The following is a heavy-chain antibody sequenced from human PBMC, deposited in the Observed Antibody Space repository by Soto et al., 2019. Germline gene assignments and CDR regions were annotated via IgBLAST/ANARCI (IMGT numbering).Heavy chain of an antibody. CDR3: VLGGLETGYYRDMDY. D-gene: IGHD3-9*01. CDR1: GYTFKNYG. V-gene: IGHV1-18*04. Sequence: QDYLVQSGGEVKKPGASAKVSCKASGYTFKNYGINWVRQAPGRGLEWVAWISAYNGDTSYAQHLQGRVTVTTETLTNTAYMELRSLRPDDTAVYFCVLGGLETGYYRDMDYWGQGTLVSVSS. CDR2: ISAYNGDT. J-gene: IGHJ4*02.